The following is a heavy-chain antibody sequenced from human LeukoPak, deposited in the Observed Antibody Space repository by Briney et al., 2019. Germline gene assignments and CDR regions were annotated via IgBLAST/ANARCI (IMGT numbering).Heavy chain of an antibody. CDR2: ISWKSGSI. D-gene: IGHD5-24*01. Sequence: PGGALRISCAASGFPFCRYAIDWGRPAPGEGPGGVSGISWKSGSIGYADSVKGRFTISRDNAKNSLYLQMNSLRAEDTVLYYCVKGVEMATITDDAFDIWGQGTMVTVSS. CDR1: GFPFCRYA. V-gene: IGHV3-9*01. J-gene: IGHJ3*02. CDR3: VKGVEMATITDDAFDI.